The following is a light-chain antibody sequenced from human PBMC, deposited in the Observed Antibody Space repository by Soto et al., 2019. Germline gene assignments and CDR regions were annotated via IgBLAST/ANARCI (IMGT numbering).Light chain of an antibody. CDR3: QSYDSSLSGYV. J-gene: IGLJ1*01. CDR1: SSTIGAGYD. V-gene: IGLV1-40*01. Sequence: QSVLTQPPPGSGAPGERVTIPCTGGSSTIGAGYDVHWYQQLPGTAPKLLIYGNSNRPSGVPDRFSGSKSGTSASLAITGLQAEDEADYYCQSYDSSLSGYVFGTGTRSPS. CDR2: GNS.